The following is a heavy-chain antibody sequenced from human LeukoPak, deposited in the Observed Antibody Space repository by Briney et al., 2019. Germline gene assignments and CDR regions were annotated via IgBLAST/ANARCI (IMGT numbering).Heavy chain of an antibody. Sequence: GGSLRLSCAASGFTFSNYAIHWVRQAPGKGLEWVALISYDGSNKYYADSVKGRFTISRDNSKNTLYLQMNSLRAEDTAVYYCAKDDYGAFDIWGQGTMVTVSS. CDR3: AKDDYGAFDI. CDR1: GFTFSNYA. D-gene: IGHD4-17*01. CDR2: ISYDGSNK. V-gene: IGHV3-30*04. J-gene: IGHJ3*02.